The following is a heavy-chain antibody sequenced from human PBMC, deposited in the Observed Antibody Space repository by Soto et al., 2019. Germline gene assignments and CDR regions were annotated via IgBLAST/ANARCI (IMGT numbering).Heavy chain of an antibody. D-gene: IGHD3-22*01. CDR2: IKQDGSEI. V-gene: IGHV3-7*01. J-gene: IGHJ4*02. CDR3: ATTDSYYSIGSVDY. CDR1: GFPSNIYW. Sequence: PGGSLRLSCAASGFPSNIYWMSWVRQAPGKGLGWVANIKQDGSEISYVASVKGRFTISRDNGRNSLYLQMNSLRAEDTAVYYFATTDSYYSIGSVDYWGRGTLVTVSS.